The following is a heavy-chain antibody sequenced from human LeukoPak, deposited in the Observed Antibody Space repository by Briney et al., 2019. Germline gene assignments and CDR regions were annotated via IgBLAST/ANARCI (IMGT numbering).Heavy chain of an antibody. J-gene: IGHJ4*02. V-gene: IGHV1-18*01. D-gene: IGHD6-13*01. CDR3: ASVAAAANLGY. Sequence: EASVKVSCKASGYTFTSYGISWVRQAPGQGLEWMGWISAYNGNTNYAQKLQGRVTMTTDTSTSTAYMELRSLRSDDTAVYYCASVAAAANLGYWGQGTLVTVSS. CDR2: ISAYNGNT. CDR1: GYTFTSYG.